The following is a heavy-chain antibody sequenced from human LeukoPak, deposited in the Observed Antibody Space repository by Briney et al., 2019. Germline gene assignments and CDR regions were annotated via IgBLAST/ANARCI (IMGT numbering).Heavy chain of an antibody. V-gene: IGHV3-30*18. CDR2: ISSDGSKN. D-gene: IGHD2/OR15-2a*01. CDR3: AKGINSFFFDY. CDR1: GFTFTNYA. Sequence: GRSLRLSCAASGFTFTNYAMHWVRQTPGKGLEWVALISSDGSKNTYADPVKGRFTVSRDNSKNTLYLQMNSLRAEDTAVYYCAKGINSFFFDYWGRGTLVTVSS. J-gene: IGHJ4*02.